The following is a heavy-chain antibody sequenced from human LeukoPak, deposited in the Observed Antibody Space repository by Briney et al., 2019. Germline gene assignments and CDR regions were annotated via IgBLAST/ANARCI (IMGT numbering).Heavy chain of an antibody. J-gene: IGHJ3*02. Sequence: GASVKVSCKASGGTFSSYAISWVRQAPGQGLEWMGGIIPIFGTANYAQKFQGRVTITADESTSTAYMELSSLRSEDTAVYYCARVMQYGDYVSIDAFDIWGQGTMVTVSS. CDR1: GGTFSSYA. CDR2: IIPIFGTA. V-gene: IGHV1-69*13. CDR3: ARVMQYGDYVSIDAFDI. D-gene: IGHD4-17*01.